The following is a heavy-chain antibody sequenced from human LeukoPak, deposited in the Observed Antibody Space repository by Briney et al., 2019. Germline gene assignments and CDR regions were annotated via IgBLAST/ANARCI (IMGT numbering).Heavy chain of an antibody. Sequence: SETLSLTCTVSGGSISSYYWSWIRQPPGKGLEWIGYIYYSGSTNYNPSLKSRVTISVDTSKNQFSLKLSSVTAADTAVYYCARCFEILGVTPDCWGQGTLVTVPS. CDR3: ARCFEILGVTPDC. V-gene: IGHV4-59*01. CDR1: GGSISSYY. CDR2: IYYSGST. J-gene: IGHJ4*02. D-gene: IGHD2-21*02.